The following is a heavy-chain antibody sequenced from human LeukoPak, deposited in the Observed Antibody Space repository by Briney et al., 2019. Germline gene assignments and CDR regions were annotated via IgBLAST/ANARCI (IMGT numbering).Heavy chain of an antibody. Sequence: SETLSLTCTVSGGSVSSGSYYWSWIRQPPGKGLEWIGSIYYSGSTNYNPSLKSRVTISVDTSKNQFSLKLSSVTAADTAVYYCARGSGCSYSLVYYYYGMDVWGQGTTVTVSS. V-gene: IGHV4-61*01. D-gene: IGHD5-18*01. J-gene: IGHJ6*02. CDR2: IYYSGST. CDR3: ARGSGCSYSLVYYYYGMDV. CDR1: GGSVSSGSYY.